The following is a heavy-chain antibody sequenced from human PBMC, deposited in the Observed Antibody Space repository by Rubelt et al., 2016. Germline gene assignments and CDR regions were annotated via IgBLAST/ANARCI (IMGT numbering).Heavy chain of an antibody. J-gene: IGHJ5*02. D-gene: IGHD5-18*01. CDR2: FSYGGTT. CDR1: GGFVTNSSDY. CDR3: AAQLRRQRGWFDP. Sequence: QESDPGLVKPSETLSLTCTVSGGFVTNSSDYWGWLRQAPGKGLEWIASFSYGGTTFCNPSLKSRVTVENDVSKNQFSLSLTAVTAGDPAAYYCAAQLRRQRGWFDPWGQGTLVTASS. V-gene: IGHV4-39*07.